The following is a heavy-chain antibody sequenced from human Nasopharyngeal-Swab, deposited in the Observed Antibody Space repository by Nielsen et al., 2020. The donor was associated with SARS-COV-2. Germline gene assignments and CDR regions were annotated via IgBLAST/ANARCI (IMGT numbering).Heavy chain of an antibody. D-gene: IGHD2-21*01. Sequence: GESLKISCAASGFTFSTYDTSWVRQAPGKGLEWVSGISGSGESTHYADSVKGRFTISRDNSKNTLYLQMNSLRAEDTAVYYCVKGPPAVIHYFDYWGQGTLVTVSS. CDR1: GFTFSTYD. CDR2: ISGSGEST. CDR3: VKGPPAVIHYFDY. J-gene: IGHJ4*02. V-gene: IGHV3-23*01.